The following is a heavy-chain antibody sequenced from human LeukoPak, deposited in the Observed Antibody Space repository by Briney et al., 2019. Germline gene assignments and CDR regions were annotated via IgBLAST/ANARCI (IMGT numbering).Heavy chain of an antibody. CDR2: ISKEGSNK. V-gene: IGHV3-30*18. CDR1: GFTFSTYP. J-gene: IGHJ4*02. Sequence: GGPLRLSCGASGFTFSTYPMHWVRQAPGKGLEWVAAISKEGSNKYYADSVKGRYTISRDSSKNMLYLEMNSLSGEDTAVYYCVKRGSDGGPYFFDYWGQGTLVTVSS. D-gene: IGHD3-3*01. CDR3: VKRGSDGGPYFFDY.